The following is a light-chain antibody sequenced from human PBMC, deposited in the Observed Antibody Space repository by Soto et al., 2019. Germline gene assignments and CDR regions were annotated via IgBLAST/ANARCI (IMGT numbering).Light chain of an antibody. CDR3: GSYAASNNFYFV. V-gene: IGLV2-8*01. J-gene: IGLJ3*02. CDR2: EVT. Sequence: QSALTQPPSASGSPGQSVTISCTGTSSDVGGYNYVSRYQQYPGRAPKLMIYEVTKRPSGVPDRFSGSKSGNTASLTVSGLQAEDEADYYCGSYAASNNFYFVFGGGTKLTVL. CDR1: SSDVGGYNY.